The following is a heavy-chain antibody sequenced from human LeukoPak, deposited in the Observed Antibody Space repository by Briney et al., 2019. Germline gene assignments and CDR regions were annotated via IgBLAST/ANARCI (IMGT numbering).Heavy chain of an antibody. J-gene: IGHJ3*02. CDR3: ARAGVWDYSDTSGYHNGAFDI. V-gene: IGHV1-2*06. D-gene: IGHD3-22*01. CDR2: INPNSGGT. CDR1: GYTFSDYY. Sequence: ASVKVSCKASGYTFSDYYIHWVRQAPGQGLEWMERINPNSGGTNYAQKFQGRVTMTRDTSISTAYMELSRLRSDDTALYYCARAGVWDYSDTSGYHNGAFDIWGQGTMVTVSS.